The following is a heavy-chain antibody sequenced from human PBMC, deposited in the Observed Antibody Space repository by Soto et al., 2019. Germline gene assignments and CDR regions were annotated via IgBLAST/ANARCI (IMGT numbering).Heavy chain of an antibody. CDR2: IYWDDDK. V-gene: IGHV2-5*02. J-gene: IGHJ4*02. Sequence: QITLNESGPTVVKPAEPLTLTCTFSGFSLTTSGVGVGWIRQSPGKAPEWLALIYWDDDKRYSASLKSRLTINKYTSKNQVVLTMASVDPADTATYYCAHRILRTVFGLVTTTAIYFDFWGQGTPVVVSS. D-gene: IGHD3-3*01. CDR3: AHRILRTVFGLVTTTAIYFDF. CDR1: GFSLTTSGVG.